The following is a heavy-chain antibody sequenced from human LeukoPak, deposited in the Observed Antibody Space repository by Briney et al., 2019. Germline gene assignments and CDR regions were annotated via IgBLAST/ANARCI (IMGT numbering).Heavy chain of an antibody. CDR2: INHSGST. D-gene: IGHD3-10*01. CDR1: GGSFSGYY. V-gene: IGHV4-34*01. J-gene: IGHJ4*02. CDR3: ARGVRRFGELLD. Sequence: SETLPLTCAVYGGSFSGYYWSWVRQPPGKGLEWIGEINHSGSTNYNPSLKSRVTISVDTSKNQFSLKLSSVTAADTAVYYCARGVRRFGELLDWGQGTLVTVSS.